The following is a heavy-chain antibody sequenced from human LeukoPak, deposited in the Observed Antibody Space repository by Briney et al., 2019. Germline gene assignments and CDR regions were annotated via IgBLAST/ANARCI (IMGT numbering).Heavy chain of an antibody. CDR3: ARELAYRRHFDY. Sequence: GRSLRLSCAASGFTFSSYAMHWVRQAPGKGLEWVAVISYDGSNKYYADSVKGRFTISRDNSKNTLYLQMNSLRAEDTAVYYCARELAYRRHFDYWGQGTLVTVSS. J-gene: IGHJ4*02. CDR2: ISYDGSNK. CDR1: GFTFSSYA. V-gene: IGHV3-30-3*01. D-gene: IGHD1-1*01.